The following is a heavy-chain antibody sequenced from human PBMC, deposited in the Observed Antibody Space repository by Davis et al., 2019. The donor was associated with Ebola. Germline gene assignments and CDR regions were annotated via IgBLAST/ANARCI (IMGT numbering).Heavy chain of an antibody. J-gene: IGHJ5*02. V-gene: IGHV3-30*18. Sequence: GESLKISCAASGFNFRNYGLVWVRQAPGKGLEWVAFISYDGIDTNYADSVKGRFTISRDNSKNTLYLQMNSLRPEDTALYYCVKDEWASWGQGTQVTVSS. CDR2: ISYDGIDT. CDR1: GFNFRNYG. D-gene: IGHD1-26*01. CDR3: VKDEWAS.